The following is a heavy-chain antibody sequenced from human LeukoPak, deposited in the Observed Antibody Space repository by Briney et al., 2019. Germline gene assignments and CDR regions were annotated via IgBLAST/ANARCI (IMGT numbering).Heavy chain of an antibody. Sequence: SQTLSLTCTVSGGSISSGDYYWSWIRQPPGKGLEWIGYIYYSGSTYYNPSLKSRVTISVDTSKNQFSLKLSSVTAADTAVYYCARAGGVGVASFDYWVQGTLVTVSS. J-gene: IGHJ4*02. CDR1: GGSISSGDYY. V-gene: IGHV4-30-4*08. CDR2: IYYSGST. D-gene: IGHD5-12*01. CDR3: ARAGGVGVASFDY.